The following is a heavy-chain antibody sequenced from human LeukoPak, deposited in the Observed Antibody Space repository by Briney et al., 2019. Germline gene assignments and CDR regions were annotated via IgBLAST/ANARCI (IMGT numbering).Heavy chain of an antibody. Sequence: SETLSLTCTVSGGSISSYYWSWIRQPPGKGLEWIGYIYYSGSTNYNPSLKSRVTISVDTSKNQFSLKLSSVTAADTAVYYCARGAIAAQYYYGMDVWGQGTTVTVSS. V-gene: IGHV4-59*12. CDR3: ARGAIAAQYYYGMDV. J-gene: IGHJ6*02. CDR1: GGSISSYY. D-gene: IGHD6-6*01. CDR2: IYYSGST.